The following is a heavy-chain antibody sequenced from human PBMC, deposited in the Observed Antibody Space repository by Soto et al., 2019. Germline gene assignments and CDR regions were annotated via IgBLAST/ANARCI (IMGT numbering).Heavy chain of an antibody. V-gene: IGHV4-34*01. CDR1: GGSFSGYY. J-gene: IGHJ5*02. Sequence: TSETLSLTCAVYGGSFSGYYWSWIRQPPGKGLEWIGEINHSGSTNYNPSLKSRVTISVDTSKNQFSLKLSSVTAADTAVYYCARRVSAAAGSYNWFDPWGQGTLVTVSS. CDR3: ARRVSAAAGSYNWFDP. CDR2: INHSGST. D-gene: IGHD6-13*01.